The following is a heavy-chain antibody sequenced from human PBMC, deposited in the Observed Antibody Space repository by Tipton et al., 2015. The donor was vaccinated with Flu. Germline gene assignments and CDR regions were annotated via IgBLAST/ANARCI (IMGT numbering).Heavy chain of an antibody. J-gene: IGHJ3*02. V-gene: IGHV5-51*01. D-gene: IGHD6-13*01. CDR3: ARRRKYSSSWTDAFDI. CDR2: IYPGDSDT. CDR1: GYSFTSYW. Sequence: MQLVQSGAEVKKPGESLKISCKGSGYSFTSYWIGWVRQMPGKGLEWMGIIYPGDSDTRYSPSFQGQVTISADKSISTAYLQWSSLKASDPAMYYCARRRKYSSSWTDAFDIWGQGTMVTVSS.